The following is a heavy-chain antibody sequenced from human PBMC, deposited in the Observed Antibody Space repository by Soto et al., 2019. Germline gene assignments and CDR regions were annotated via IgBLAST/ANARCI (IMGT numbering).Heavy chain of an antibody. D-gene: IGHD3-10*01. CDR3: AGGGDS. CDR2: IYNSGST. V-gene: IGHV4-31*03. J-gene: IGHJ4*02. Sequence: QVQLQESGPGLVKPSQTLSLTCTVSGGSVSSGGHYWSWIRQHPGRGLEWIGYIYNSGSTSYNPSLESRVIISVDTSKNQFSLKLSSVTAADTAVYYCAGGGDSWGQGTLVTVSS. CDR1: GGSVSSGGHY.